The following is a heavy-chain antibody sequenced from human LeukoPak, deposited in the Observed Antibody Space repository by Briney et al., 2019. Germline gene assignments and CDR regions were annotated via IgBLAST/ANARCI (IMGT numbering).Heavy chain of an antibody. CDR3: ARDHHGSGSTYFDY. Sequence: SVKVSCKAPGGTFSSYAISWVRQAPGQGLEWMGGIIPIFGTANYAQKFQGRVTITTDESTSTAYMELSSLRSEDTAVYYCARDHHGSGSTYFDYWGQGTLVTVSS. V-gene: IGHV1-69*05. D-gene: IGHD3-10*01. CDR1: GGTFSSYA. CDR2: IIPIFGTA. J-gene: IGHJ4*02.